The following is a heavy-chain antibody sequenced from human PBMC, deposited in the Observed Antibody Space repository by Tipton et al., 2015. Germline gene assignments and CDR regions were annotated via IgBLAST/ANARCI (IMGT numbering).Heavy chain of an antibody. V-gene: IGHV4-39*01. CDR2: LSYSGKT. Sequence: TLSLTCTVSGGSISNGNYYWGWIRQPPGKGLEWIGSLSYSGKTDYNPPLRSRVTISVDTSKNQFSLRLSSVTAADTAVYYCARSLFPETAGLENWFDPWGQGTLVTVSS. CDR3: ARSLFPETAGLENWFDP. J-gene: IGHJ5*02. CDR1: GGSISNGNYY. D-gene: IGHD6-13*01.